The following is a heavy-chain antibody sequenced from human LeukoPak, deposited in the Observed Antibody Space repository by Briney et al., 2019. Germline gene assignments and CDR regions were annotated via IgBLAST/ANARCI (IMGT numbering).Heavy chain of an antibody. CDR2: ISSSGNTI. CDR1: EFTFTSYE. V-gene: IGHV3-48*03. J-gene: IGHJ4*02. CDR3: AKEGSNGDFDY. D-gene: IGHD1-26*01. Sequence: GGSLRLSCAASEFTFTSYELNWVRQAPGKGLEWVSYISSSGNTISYADSVKGRFTISRDNAKNTLYLKMNSLRAEDTAVYYCAKEGSNGDFDYWGQGTLVTVSS.